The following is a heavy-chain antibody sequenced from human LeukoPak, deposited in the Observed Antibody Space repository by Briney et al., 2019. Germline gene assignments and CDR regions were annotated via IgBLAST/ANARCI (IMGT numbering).Heavy chain of an antibody. CDR2: ISSSSSYI. J-gene: IGHJ4*02. CDR3: ARDRHRSSSLDY. V-gene: IGHV3-21*01. CDR1: GFTFSSYS. D-gene: IGHD6-6*01. Sequence: PGGSLRLSCAASGFTFSSYSMNWVRQAPGKGLEWVSSISSSSSYIYYADSVKGRFTISRDNAKNSLYLQMNSLRAEDTAVYYCARDRHRSSSLDYWGQGALDTVSS.